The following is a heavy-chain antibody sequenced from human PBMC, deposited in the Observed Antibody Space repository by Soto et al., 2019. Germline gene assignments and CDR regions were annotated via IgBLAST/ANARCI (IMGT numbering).Heavy chain of an antibody. J-gene: IGHJ4*02. V-gene: IGHV3-30-3*01. CDR1: GFTFSSYA. CDR3: ARNYWGSYNFDY. Sequence: RGSLILSCAASGFTFSSYAMHWVRQAPGKGLEWVAVISYDGSNKYYADSVKGRFTISRDNSKNTLYLQMSSLRAEDTAVYYCARNYWGSYNFDYCGQGTLVTVVS. D-gene: IGHD3-16*01. CDR2: ISYDGSNK.